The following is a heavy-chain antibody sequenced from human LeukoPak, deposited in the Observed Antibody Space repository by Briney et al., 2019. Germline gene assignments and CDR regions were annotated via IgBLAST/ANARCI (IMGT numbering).Heavy chain of an antibody. J-gene: IGHJ4*02. V-gene: IGHV1-2*02. CDR2: INPNSGGT. Sequence: ASVKVSCKASGYTFTGYYMHWVRQAPGQGLEWMGWINPNSGGTNYAQKFQGRVTMTRDTSISTAYMELSSLRSEDTAMYYCASSRGYDVGGYFDYWGQGTLVTVSS. CDR3: ASSRGYDVGGYFDY. CDR1: GYTFTGYY. D-gene: IGHD5-12*01.